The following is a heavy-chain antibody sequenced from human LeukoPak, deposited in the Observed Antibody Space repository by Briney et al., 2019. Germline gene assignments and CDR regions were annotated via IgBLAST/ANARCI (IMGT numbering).Heavy chain of an antibody. Sequence: ASVKVSCKASGYTFTGYYMHWVRQAPGQGLEWMGWINPNSGGTNHAQKFQGRVTMTRDTSISTAYMELSRLRSDDTAVYYCARNLYYDSSGLNYWGQGTLVTVSS. J-gene: IGHJ4*02. V-gene: IGHV1-2*02. CDR2: INPNSGGT. D-gene: IGHD3-22*01. CDR3: ARNLYYDSSGLNY. CDR1: GYTFTGYY.